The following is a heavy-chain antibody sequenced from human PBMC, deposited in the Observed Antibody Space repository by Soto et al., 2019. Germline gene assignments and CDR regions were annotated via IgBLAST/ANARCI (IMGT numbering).Heavy chain of an antibody. V-gene: IGHV3-30*18. CDR3: AQDRSSSWERAFDI. CDR2: ISYDGSNK. CDR1: GFTFSSYG. D-gene: IGHD6-6*01. Sequence: QVQLVESGGGVVQPGRSLRLSCAASGFTFSSYGMHWVRQAPGKGLEWVAVISYDGSNKYYADSVKGRFTISRDNSKNTLYLQMNSLRAEDTAVDYCAQDRSSSWERAFDIWGQVTMVTVSS. J-gene: IGHJ3*02.